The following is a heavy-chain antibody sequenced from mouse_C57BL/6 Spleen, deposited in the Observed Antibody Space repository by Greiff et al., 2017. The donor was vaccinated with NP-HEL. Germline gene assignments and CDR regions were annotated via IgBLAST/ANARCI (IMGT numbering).Heavy chain of an antibody. CDR1: GYTFTDHT. D-gene: IGHD2-4*01. Sequence: VQVVESDAELVKPGASVKISCKVSGYTFTDHTIHWMKQRPEQGLEWIGYIYPRDGSTKYNEKFKGKATLTADKSSSTAYMQLNSLTSEDSAVYFCARWDDYDGYYFDYWGQGTTLTVSS. V-gene: IGHV1-78*01. CDR2: IYPRDGST. J-gene: IGHJ2*01. CDR3: ARWDDYDGYYFDY.